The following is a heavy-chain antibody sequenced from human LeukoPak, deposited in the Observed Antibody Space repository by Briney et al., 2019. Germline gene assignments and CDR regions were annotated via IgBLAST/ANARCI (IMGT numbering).Heavy chain of an antibody. V-gene: IGHV4-59*01. J-gene: IGHJ4*02. D-gene: IGHD4-23*01. CDR3: AREPLGGYGANSAFDY. CDR1: GGSISGYY. Sequence: PSETLSLTCTVYGGSISGYYWSWIRRPPGKGLEWIGEIYYRGSTNYNPPLKSRVTISVDTSKNHFSLKLSSVTAADTAVYYCAREPLGGYGANSAFDYWGEGTRVTVS. CDR2: IYYRGST.